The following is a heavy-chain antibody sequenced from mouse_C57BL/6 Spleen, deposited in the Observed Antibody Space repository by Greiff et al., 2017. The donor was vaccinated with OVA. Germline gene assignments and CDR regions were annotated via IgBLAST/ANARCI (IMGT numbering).Heavy chain of an antibody. CDR1: GYAFSSSW. V-gene: IGHV1-82*01. Sequence: VQLQESGPELVKPGASVKISCKASGYAFSSSWLNWVKQRPGNGLEWIGRIYPGDGVTNYNGKFKGKAPLTADKSSSTAYMQLSSLTSEDSAVYFCASPSHYYAMDYWGQGTSVTVSS. J-gene: IGHJ4*01. CDR2: IYPGDGVT. CDR3: ASPSHYYAMDY.